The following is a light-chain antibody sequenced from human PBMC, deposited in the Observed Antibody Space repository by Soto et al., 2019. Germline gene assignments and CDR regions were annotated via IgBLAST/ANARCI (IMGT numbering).Light chain of an antibody. CDR1: QSVSSN. J-gene: IGKJ1*01. V-gene: IGKV3-15*01. CDR2: AAS. CDR3: QQYGSSPT. Sequence: EIVMTQSPATLSVSPGERATLSRRASQSVSSNLAWYQQKPGQAPRLLIYAASTRATGIPARFSGSGSGTDFTLTISRLEPEDFAVYYCQQYGSSPTFGQGTKVDIK.